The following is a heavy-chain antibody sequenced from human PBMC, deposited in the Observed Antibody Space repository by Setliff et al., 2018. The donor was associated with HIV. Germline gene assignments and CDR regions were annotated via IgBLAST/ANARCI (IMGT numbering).Heavy chain of an antibody. CDR2: IIPIFGTA. D-gene: IGHD3-9*01. Sequence: SVKVSCKASGGTFSSYAISWVRQAPGQGPEWMGRIIPIFGTANYAQKFQGRVTITADKSTSTAYMELSSLRSEDTAVYYCARAFQHFEYAFDIWGQGTMVTVSS. V-gene: IGHV1-69*06. CDR3: ARAFQHFEYAFDI. CDR1: GGTFSSYA. J-gene: IGHJ3*02.